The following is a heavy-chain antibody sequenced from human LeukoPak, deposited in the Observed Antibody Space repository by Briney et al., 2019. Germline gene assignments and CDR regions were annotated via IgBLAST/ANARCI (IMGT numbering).Heavy chain of an antibody. J-gene: IGHJ4*02. Sequence: AGGSLRLSCAASGFTFSSYAMSWVRQAPGKGLEWVSAISGSGGSTYYADSVKGRFTISRDNPKNTLYLQMNSLRAEDTAVYYCAKDGALSTSWYFYCDYWGQGTLVTVSS. CDR3: AKDGALSTSWYFYCDY. V-gene: IGHV3-23*01. D-gene: IGHD2-2*01. CDR2: ISGSGGST. CDR1: GFTFSSYA.